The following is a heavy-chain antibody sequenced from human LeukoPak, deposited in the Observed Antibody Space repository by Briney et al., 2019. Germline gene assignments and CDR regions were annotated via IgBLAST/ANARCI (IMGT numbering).Heavy chain of an antibody. Sequence: QSGGSLRLSCAASGFTFSNYGMNWVRQAPGKGLEWVSYISGGGTTIYYADSVKGRFTISRDSAKDSLDLQTNSLRAEDTAVYYCAREPVYYYYMDVWGKGTTVTVSS. V-gene: IGHV3-48*01. CDR3: AREPVYYYYMDV. CDR2: ISGGGTTI. CDR1: GFTFSNYG. J-gene: IGHJ6*03.